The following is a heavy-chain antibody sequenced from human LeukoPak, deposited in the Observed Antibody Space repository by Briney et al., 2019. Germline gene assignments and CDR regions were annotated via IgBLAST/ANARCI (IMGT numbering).Heavy chain of an antibody. V-gene: IGHV3-74*01. CDR2: INTDGSST. J-gene: IGHJ4*02. CDR3: VELGSSASDL. D-gene: IGHD2-2*01. CDR1: GFTFSSYW. Sequence: GGSLRLSCAASGFTFSSYWMHWVRQAPGKGLVWVSRINTDGSSTAHADSVKGRFTISRDNAKNTLYLQMNSLRAEDTAVYYCVELGSSASDLWGQGTLVTVSP.